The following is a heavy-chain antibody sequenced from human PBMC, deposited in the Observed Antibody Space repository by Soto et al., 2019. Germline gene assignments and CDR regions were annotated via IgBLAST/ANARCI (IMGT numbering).Heavy chain of an antibody. V-gene: IGHV4-59*01. CDR2: TYYSGST. J-gene: IGHJ4*02. CDR3: ARGSIAARQQDY. D-gene: IGHD6-6*01. Sequence: SETLSLTCTVSGGSISSYYWSWIRQPPGKGLGWIGYTYYSGSTNYNPSLKSRVTISVDTSKNQFSLKLSSVTAADTAVYYCARGSIAARQQDYWGQGTLVTVSS. CDR1: GGSISSYY.